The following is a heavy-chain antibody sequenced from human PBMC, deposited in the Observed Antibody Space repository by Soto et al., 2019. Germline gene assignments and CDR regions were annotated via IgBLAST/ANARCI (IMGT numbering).Heavy chain of an antibody. V-gene: IGHV1-8*02. D-gene: IGHD6-13*01. CDR2: MNPINGAT. CDR3: GRGPSPRAPAGGTPYYFAMDV. Sequence: QVQLVQSGAEVKQSGASVKVSCKASGYDFTAYDINWVRQASGQGLEWMGWMNPINGATGFAQRLQGRVSMTRNTATDTAYLDLTGLRSDDTAVYYCGRGPSPRAPAGGTPYYFAMDVWGQGTTVTVSS. CDR1: GYDFTAYD. J-gene: IGHJ6*02.